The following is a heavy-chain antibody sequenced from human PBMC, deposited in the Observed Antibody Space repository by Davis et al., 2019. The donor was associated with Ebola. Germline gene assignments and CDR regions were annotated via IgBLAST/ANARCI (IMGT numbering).Heavy chain of an antibody. J-gene: IGHJ6*03. CDR3: ASGDGRGRSYDMDV. Sequence: GESLKISCAASGLIFNNYWMSWIRQAPGKGSEWVAIIKEDGGEKYYVDSVKGRFTISRDNAKNSLFLEMNSLRAEDTAFYYCASGDGRGRSYDMDVWGQGTTVTVSS. CDR2: IKEDGGEK. CDR1: GLIFNNYW. D-gene: IGHD3/OR15-3a*01. V-gene: IGHV3-7*03.